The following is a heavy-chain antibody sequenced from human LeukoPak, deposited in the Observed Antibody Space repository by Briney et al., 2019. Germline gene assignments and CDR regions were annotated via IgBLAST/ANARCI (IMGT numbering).Heavy chain of an antibody. J-gene: IGHJ4*02. CDR2: IIPLFGRV. CDR3: ARSIAARIDY. CDR1: GGTFSTYA. V-gene: IGHV1-69*13. D-gene: IGHD6-6*01. Sequence: ASVKVSCKASGGTFSTYAITWVRQAPGQGLEWMGGIIPLFGRVNYAQKFQGRVTITADESTSTAYMELRSLRSEDTAVYYCARSIAARIDYWGQGTLVTVSS.